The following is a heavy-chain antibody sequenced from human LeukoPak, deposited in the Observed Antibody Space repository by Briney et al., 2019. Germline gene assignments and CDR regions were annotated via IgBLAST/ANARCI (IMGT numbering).Heavy chain of an antibody. Sequence: PGGSLRLSCAASGFTFSIFSMNWVRQAPGQGLEWVSSIDSSSINKYYADSVKGRFTISRDDAKNSLYLEMSSLRVEDTAVYFCARDRGSGWYGDLAHWGQGTLVIVSS. CDR1: GFTFSIFS. D-gene: IGHD6-19*01. V-gene: IGHV3-21*06. J-gene: IGHJ4*02. CDR3: ARDRGSGWYGDLAH. CDR2: IDSSSINK.